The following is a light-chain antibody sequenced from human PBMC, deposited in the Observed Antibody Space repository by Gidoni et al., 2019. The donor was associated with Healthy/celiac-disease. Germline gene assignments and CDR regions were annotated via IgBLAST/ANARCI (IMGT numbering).Light chain of an antibody. CDR3: QQLNSYPQYT. Sequence: DIQLTQSPSFLSASVGDRVTITCRASQGISSYLAWYQQKPGKAPKLLIYAASTLQSGVPSRFSGSGSGTECTLTISSLQPEDFATYYCQQLNSYPQYTFGQGTKLEIK. J-gene: IGKJ2*01. CDR1: QGISSY. CDR2: AAS. V-gene: IGKV1-9*01.